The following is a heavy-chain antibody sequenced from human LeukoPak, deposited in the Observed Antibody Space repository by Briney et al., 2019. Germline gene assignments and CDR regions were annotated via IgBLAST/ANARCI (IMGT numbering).Heavy chain of an antibody. CDR2: IIPMFSTA. Sequence: SVKVSCKASGGTFNSYAVSWVRQAPGQGLEWMGGIIPMFSTAKYAQKFQGRVTITADESTSTAYMELTSLTSQDTAIYYCARAYLNYYDSSGYLDYWGQGTLVTVSP. CDR1: GGTFNSYA. J-gene: IGHJ4*02. D-gene: IGHD3-22*01. V-gene: IGHV1-69*13. CDR3: ARAYLNYYDSSGYLDY.